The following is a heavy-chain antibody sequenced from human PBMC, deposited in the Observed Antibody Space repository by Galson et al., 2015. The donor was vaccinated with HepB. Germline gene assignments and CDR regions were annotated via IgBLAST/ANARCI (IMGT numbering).Heavy chain of an antibody. CDR1: GFSVSSTY. CDR2: TYSGGST. Sequence: SLRLSCAASGFSVSSTYMSWVRQAPGKGLEWISGTYSGGSTYYTDSVKGRFTISRHNSKNTLYLQMNGLRTEDTAVYYCAMKYEVLGYYGMDVWGQGTTVTVSS. CDR3: AMKYEVLGYYGMDV. J-gene: IGHJ6*02. V-gene: IGHV3-53*04. D-gene: IGHD2-2*01.